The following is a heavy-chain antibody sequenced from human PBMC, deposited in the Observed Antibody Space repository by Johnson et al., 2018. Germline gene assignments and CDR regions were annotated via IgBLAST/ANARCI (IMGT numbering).Heavy chain of an antibody. CDR1: GFPFNAYG. V-gene: IGHV3-30*18. D-gene: IGHD4-17*01. CDR3: AKAATTIVRDAEYFQH. Sequence: QVQLVQSGGGVVQXGRSXRLXCAASGFPFNAYGMHWVRQAPGKGLEWVAVISYDGTNKYYVDSVKGRFTISRDNSKNTLYLQMNSLRAEETAVYYCAKAATTIVRDAEYFQHWGQGALVTVSA. CDR2: ISYDGTNK. J-gene: IGHJ1*01.